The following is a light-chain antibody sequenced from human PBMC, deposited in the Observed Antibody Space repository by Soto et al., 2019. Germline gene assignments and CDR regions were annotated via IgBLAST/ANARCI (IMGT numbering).Light chain of an antibody. CDR2: KAS. V-gene: IGKV1-5*03. Sequence: DIQMTQSPSTLSASVGDRVTITCRASQSISSWLAWYQQKPGKAPKLLIYKASSLASGVPSRFSGSGSGTEFTRTISGLLPDDFSPYYCQRSFTFGHGTKVDIK. J-gene: IGKJ3*01. CDR3: QRSFT. CDR1: QSISSW.